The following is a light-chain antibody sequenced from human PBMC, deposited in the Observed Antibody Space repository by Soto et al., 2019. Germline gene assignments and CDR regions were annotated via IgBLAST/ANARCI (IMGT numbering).Light chain of an antibody. CDR2: AAS. J-gene: IGKJ5*01. CDR1: QGIRND. Sequence: AIKMTLSPSSLSASIGDRVAITCRASQGIRNDLGWYQQKPGKAPKLLIYAASSLQSGFPSRFSGSGSGTDFTLTISSLQPEDFATYYCLQDYNYPPTFGQGTRLEIK. V-gene: IGKV1-6*01. CDR3: LQDYNYPPT.